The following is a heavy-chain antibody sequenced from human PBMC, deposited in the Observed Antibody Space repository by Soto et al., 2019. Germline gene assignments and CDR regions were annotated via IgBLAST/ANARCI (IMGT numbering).Heavy chain of an antibody. CDR2: IYYSGST. Sequence: PSETLSLTCTVSGGSISSYYWSWIRQPPGKGLEWIGYIYYSGSTNYNPSLKSRVTISVDTSENQFSLKLSSVTAADTAVYYCARDNCSSTSRTHIVDYWGQGTLVTVSS. CDR1: GGSISSYY. J-gene: IGHJ4*02. D-gene: IGHD2-2*01. CDR3: ARDNCSSTSRTHIVDY. V-gene: IGHV4-59*01.